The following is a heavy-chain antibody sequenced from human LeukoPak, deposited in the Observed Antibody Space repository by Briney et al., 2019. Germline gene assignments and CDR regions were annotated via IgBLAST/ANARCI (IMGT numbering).Heavy chain of an antibody. Sequence: SETLSLTCAVYGGSFSGYYWSWIRQPPGKGLEWIGEINHSGSTNYNPSLKSRVTMSVDTSNQFSLKLSSVTAADTALYYCARGLRFLEWSHDAFDIWGQGTAVTVSS. CDR3: ARGLRFLEWSHDAFDI. CDR1: GGSFSGYY. D-gene: IGHD3-3*01. J-gene: IGHJ3*02. V-gene: IGHV4-34*01. CDR2: INHSGST.